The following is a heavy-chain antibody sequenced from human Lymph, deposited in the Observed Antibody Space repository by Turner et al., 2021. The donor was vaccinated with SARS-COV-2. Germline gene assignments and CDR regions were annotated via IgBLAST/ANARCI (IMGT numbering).Heavy chain of an antibody. V-gene: IGHV1-8*01. J-gene: IGHJ5*02. D-gene: IGHD3-9*01. Sequence: QVQLVQSGPEVKNPGASVQVSCKASGYTSTSYDINWLRQATGQGLEWMGWMNPNSGNTGYAQKFQGRVTMTRNTSISTAYMELSSLRSEDTAVYYCARGAQLTVWFDPWGQGTLVTVSS. CDR2: MNPNSGNT. CDR1: GYTSTSYD. CDR3: ARGAQLTVWFDP.